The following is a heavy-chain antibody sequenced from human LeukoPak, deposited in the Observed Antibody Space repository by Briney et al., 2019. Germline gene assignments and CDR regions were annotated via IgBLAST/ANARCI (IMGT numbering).Heavy chain of an antibody. V-gene: IGHV4-34*01. J-gene: IGHJ4*02. Sequence: HSGSTNYNPSLKSRVTISVDTSKNQFSLKLSSVTAADTAVYYCARLRGGYSGYDYYFDYWGQGTLVTVSS. CDR3: ARLRGGYSGYDYYFDY. CDR2: HSGST. D-gene: IGHD5-12*01.